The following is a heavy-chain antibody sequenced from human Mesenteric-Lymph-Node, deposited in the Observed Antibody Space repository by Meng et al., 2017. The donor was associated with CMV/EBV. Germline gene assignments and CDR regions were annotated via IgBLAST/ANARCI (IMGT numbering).Heavy chain of an antibody. CDR2: IMHDGSEK. D-gene: IGHD3-22*01. J-gene: IGHJ4*02. CDR3: ARDRPFYDSSGYYSYYFDN. Sequence: EFPKISRAASGFTLKTYWMSWVRQAPGKGLQWVANIMHDGSEKYYVDSVKGRFTISRDNAKNTLYQEMNSMRADETAVYYCARDRPFYDSSGYYSYYFDNWGQGTPVTVSS. CDR1: GFTLKTYW. V-gene: IGHV3-7*01.